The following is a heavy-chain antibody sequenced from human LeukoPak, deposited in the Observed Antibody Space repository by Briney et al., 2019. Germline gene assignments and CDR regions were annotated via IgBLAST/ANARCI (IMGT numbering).Heavy chain of an antibody. CDR1: VDSIRNNTDY. Sequence: SETLSLTCTVSVDSIRNNTDYWGWTRQAPGKGLEWIGSIYYSGSSYYNPSLKSRVTISVDTSKNQFSLKLSSVTAADTAVYYCARLSRGTGFLRWFDPWGQGTLVTVSS. V-gene: IGHV4-39*01. D-gene: IGHD2-8*02. J-gene: IGHJ5*02. CDR3: ARLSRGTGFLRWFDP. CDR2: IYYSGSS.